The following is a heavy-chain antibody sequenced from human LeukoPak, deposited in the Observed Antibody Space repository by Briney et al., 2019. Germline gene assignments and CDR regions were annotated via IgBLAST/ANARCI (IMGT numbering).Heavy chain of an antibody. D-gene: IGHD3-3*01. CDR1: GFTFTSSA. J-gene: IGHJ4*02. CDR2: INPKSGGT. CDR3: ARKTLEVDFWIDY. V-gene: IGHV1-2*02. Sequence: ASVKVSCKASGFTFTSSAVHWVRQAPGQGLEWMGWINPKSGGTDYAQNFQGRVIMTRDTSISTAYMELSRLRSDDTAVYYCARKTLEVDFWIDYWGQGTLVTVSS.